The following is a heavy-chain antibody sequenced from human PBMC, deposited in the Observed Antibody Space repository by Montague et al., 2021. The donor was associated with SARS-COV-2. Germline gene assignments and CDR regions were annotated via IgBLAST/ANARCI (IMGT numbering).Heavy chain of an antibody. J-gene: IGHJ5*02. Sequence: TLSLTCTVSGGSISSGGCYWSWIREHAGKGLEWIGNIYYSGSTYYXPSLKSRVTISVDTSKNQFSLKLSSVTAADTAVYYCARDRRTITMVRGVTHWFDPWGQGTPVTVSS. CDR3: ARDRRTITMVRGVTHWFDP. CDR1: GGSISSGGCY. CDR2: IYYSGST. D-gene: IGHD3-10*01. V-gene: IGHV4-31*03.